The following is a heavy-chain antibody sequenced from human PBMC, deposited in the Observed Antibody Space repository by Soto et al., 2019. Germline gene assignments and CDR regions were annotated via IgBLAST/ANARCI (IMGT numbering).Heavy chain of an antibody. J-gene: IGHJ6*02. CDR3: AHKRDRRTGTDV. D-gene: IGHD2-2*01. CDR1: GFSVSTSGVG. CDR2: IYWDDDK. V-gene: IGHV2-5*02. Sequence: QITLKESGPTLVKPTQTLTLTCTFSGFSVSTSGVGVAWIRQPPGKALEWLALIYWDDDKRYSPFLQSRVTITQDTSQSPGVLTMTHMHVVVTATYHSAHKRDRRTGTDVWGQGTTVTVSS.